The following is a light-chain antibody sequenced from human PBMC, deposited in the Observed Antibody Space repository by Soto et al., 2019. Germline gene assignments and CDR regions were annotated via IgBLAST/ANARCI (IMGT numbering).Light chain of an antibody. J-gene: IGKJ5*01. Sequence: DIVMTQSPSTLSLSPGDRATLSCRASQSVAGAYVACYQQRPGQPPRLLNSEASSRATGIPDRFSGSGSGTDFTLTIDRLEPEDFAMYYCQQHGSSPITFGQGTRLEIK. CDR3: QQHGSSPIT. CDR2: EAS. V-gene: IGKV3-20*01. CDR1: QSVAGAY.